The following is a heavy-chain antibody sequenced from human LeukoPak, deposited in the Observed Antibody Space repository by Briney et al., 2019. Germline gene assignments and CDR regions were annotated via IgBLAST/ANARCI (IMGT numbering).Heavy chain of an antibody. V-gene: IGHV3-21*06. Sequence: GGSLRLSCEGSGFIVNENHVNWVRQAPGKGLEWVSGINKISGYRLYSDSVKGRFTISRDNAKNSLHLEMTNLRAEDTAVYYCAAAYGSGSDYGLDVWGQGTTVIVSS. D-gene: IGHD3-10*01. CDR1: GFIVNENH. CDR2: INKISGYR. CDR3: AAAYGSGSDYGLDV. J-gene: IGHJ6*02.